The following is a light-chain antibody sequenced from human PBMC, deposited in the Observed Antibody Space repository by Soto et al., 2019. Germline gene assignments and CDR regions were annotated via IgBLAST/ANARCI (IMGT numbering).Light chain of an antibody. CDR1: QSIRSW. J-gene: IGKJ4*01. CDR3: QQYSSYPLT. CDR2: KAS. Sequence: DIQMTQSPSTLSASVGDRVTITCRASQSIRSWLAWYQQKPGKAPKLLIYKASSLESGVPSRFSGSESGTEFTLTISSLQPDDFATYYCQQYSSYPLTFGGGTKVEIK. V-gene: IGKV1-5*03.